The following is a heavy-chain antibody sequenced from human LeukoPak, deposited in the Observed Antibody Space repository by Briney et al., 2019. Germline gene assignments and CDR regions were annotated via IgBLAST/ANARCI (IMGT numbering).Heavy chain of an antibody. V-gene: IGHV3-74*01. CDR2: INSDGSST. CDR3: ARDRSSSWYQDY. CDR1: GFTFSSYW. Sequence: GGSLRLSCAASGFTFSSYWMHWVRHAPGKGLVWVSRINSDGSSTTYADSVKGRFTISRDNAKNTLYLQMNSLRAEDTAVYYCARDRSSSWYQDYWGQGTLVTVSS. D-gene: IGHD6-13*01. J-gene: IGHJ4*02.